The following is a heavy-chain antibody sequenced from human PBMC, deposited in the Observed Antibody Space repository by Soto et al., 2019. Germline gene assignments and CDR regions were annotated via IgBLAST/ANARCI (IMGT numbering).Heavy chain of an antibody. V-gene: IGHV4-61*01. Sequence: PSETLSLTCTVSGASLSSGSYYWSWIRQPPGKGLEWIGYFYYTGTTKYNPSLESRVTISADTSKNQFSLNLTSVTAADTAVYYGARISYRVKDGWGQGALVTVSS. D-gene: IGHD6-13*01. CDR2: FYYTGTT. CDR1: GASLSSGSYY. CDR3: ARISYRVKDG. J-gene: IGHJ4*02.